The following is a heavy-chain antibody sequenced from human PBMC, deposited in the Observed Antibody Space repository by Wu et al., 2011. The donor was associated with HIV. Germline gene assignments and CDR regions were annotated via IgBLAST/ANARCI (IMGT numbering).Heavy chain of an antibody. CDR1: GYTFTGYY. V-gene: IGHV1-2*02. D-gene: IGHD4-17*01. CDR2: INPNSGGT. J-gene: IGHJ4*02. Sequence: VQVVPGLGVSEEALGPRVKVSCKAFGYTFTGYYMHWLRQAPGQGLEWMGWINPNSGGTNYAQNFQGRVTMTRDTSISTAYMELSRLRSDDTAVYYCARDPDYGDYQNFDYWGQGTLVTVSS. CDR3: ARDPDYGDYQNFDY.